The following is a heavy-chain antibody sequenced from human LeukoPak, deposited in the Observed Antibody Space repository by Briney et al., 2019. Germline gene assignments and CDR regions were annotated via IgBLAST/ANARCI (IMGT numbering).Heavy chain of an antibody. Sequence: ASVKVSCKASGYSFTSNYIHWVRQAPGQGLEWMGWISAYNGNTNYAQKLQGRVTMTTDTSTSTAYMELRSLRSDDTAVYYCARDYSSSWYVPYYYYGMDVWGQGTTVTVSS. V-gene: IGHV1-18*04. J-gene: IGHJ6*02. CDR1: GYSFTSNY. CDR2: ISAYNGNT. CDR3: ARDYSSSWYVPYYYYGMDV. D-gene: IGHD6-13*01.